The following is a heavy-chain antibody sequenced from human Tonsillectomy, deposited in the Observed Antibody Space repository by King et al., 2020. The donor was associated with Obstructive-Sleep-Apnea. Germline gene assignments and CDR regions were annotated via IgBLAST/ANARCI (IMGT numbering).Heavy chain of an antibody. CDR2: IYPGDSDT. J-gene: IGHJ3*02. CDR1: GYSFTSYW. Sequence: QLVQSGAEVKKPGESLKISCKGSGYSFTSYWIGWVRQMPGKGLEWMGIIYPGDSDTRYSPSFQGQVTISADKSISTAYLQWSSLKASDTAMYYCVRLIKHIEVVTPPDDAFDIWGQGTMVTVSS. CDR3: VRLIKHIEVVTPPDDAFDI. D-gene: IGHD2-21*02. V-gene: IGHV5-51*01.